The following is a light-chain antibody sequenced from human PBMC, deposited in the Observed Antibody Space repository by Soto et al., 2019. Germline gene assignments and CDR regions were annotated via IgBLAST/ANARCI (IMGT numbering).Light chain of an antibody. CDR3: QQYSNWPRT. J-gene: IGKJ1*01. Sequence: EIVMTQSPATLSVSPGERATLSFRASQSVSSNLAWYQQQPGQAPRLLIYGASTRATGIPARFSGSGSGTEFTLSISSLQSEDFAVYYCQQYSNWPRTFGQGTKVDIK. V-gene: IGKV3-15*01. CDR2: GAS. CDR1: QSVSSN.